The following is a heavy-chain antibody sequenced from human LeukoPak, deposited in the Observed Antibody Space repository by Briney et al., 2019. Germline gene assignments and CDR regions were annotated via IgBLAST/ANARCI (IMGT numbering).Heavy chain of an antibody. CDR3: ARFSGYDYEYFDY. CDR2: MNPNSGNT. D-gene: IGHD5-12*01. V-gene: IGHV1-8*01. CDR1: GYTFTSYD. J-gene: IGHJ4*02. Sequence: ASVKVSCKASGYTFTSYDINWVRQATGQGHEWMGWMNPNSGNTGYAQKFQGRVTMTRNTSISTAYMELSSLRSEDTAVYYCARFSGYDYEYFDYWGQGTLVTVSS.